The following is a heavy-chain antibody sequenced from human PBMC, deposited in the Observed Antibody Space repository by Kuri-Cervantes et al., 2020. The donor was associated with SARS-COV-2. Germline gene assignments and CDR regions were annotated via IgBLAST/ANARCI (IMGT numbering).Heavy chain of an antibody. Sequence: GGSLRLSCAASGFTFSSYAMHWVRQAPGKGLEWVAVISYDGSNKYYADSVKGRFTISRDNSKNTLYLQMNSLRAEDTAVYYCAKALRIVVVPAALGFDYYYGMDVWGQGTTVTVSS. V-gene: IGHV3-30*04. D-gene: IGHD2-2*01. J-gene: IGHJ6*02. CDR1: GFTFSSYA. CDR3: AKALRIVVVPAALGFDYYYGMDV. CDR2: ISYDGSNK.